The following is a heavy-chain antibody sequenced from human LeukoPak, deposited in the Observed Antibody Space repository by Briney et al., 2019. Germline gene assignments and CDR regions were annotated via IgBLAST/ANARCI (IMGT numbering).Heavy chain of an antibody. CDR1: GFTFSSSA. J-gene: IGHJ4*02. CDR2: ISASGGST. V-gene: IGHV3-23*01. D-gene: IGHD3-22*01. CDR3: AKDLDSSGYCIDY. Sequence: GGSLRLSCAASGFTFSSSAMSWVRQVPGKGLEWVSGISASGGSTSYADSVRGRFTISRDNAKNSLYLQMNSLRAEDTALYYCAKDLDSSGYCIDYWGQGTLVTVSS.